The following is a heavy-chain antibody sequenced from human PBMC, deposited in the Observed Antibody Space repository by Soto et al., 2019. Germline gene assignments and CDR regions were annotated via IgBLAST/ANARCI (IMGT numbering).Heavy chain of an antibody. Sequence: PGGSLRLSCTASGFTFTIYAMHWVRQAPGEGLEWVALISNDGSDRYYADSVKGRFTISRDNSKNTLYLQMNSLRAEDTAMYYCAKDSTSPGLRSSYFDYWGQGTLVTVSS. CDR3: AKDSTSPGLRSSYFDY. D-gene: IGHD6-6*01. CDR2: ISNDGSDR. CDR1: GFTFTIYA. J-gene: IGHJ4*02. V-gene: IGHV3-30*18.